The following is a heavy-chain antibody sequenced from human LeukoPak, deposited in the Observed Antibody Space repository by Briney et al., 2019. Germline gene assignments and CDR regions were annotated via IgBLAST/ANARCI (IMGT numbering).Heavy chain of an antibody. CDR1: GFTFSSYA. CDR3: AREGVHYYDSSGYFDY. J-gene: IGHJ4*02. V-gene: IGHV3-23*01. D-gene: IGHD3-22*01. Sequence: GGSLRLSCAASGFTFSSYAMSWVRQAPGKGLEWVSAISGSGGSTYYADSVKGRFTISRDNSKNTLYLQMNSLRAEGTAVYYCAREGVHYYDSSGYFDYWGQGTLVTVSS. CDR2: ISGSGGST.